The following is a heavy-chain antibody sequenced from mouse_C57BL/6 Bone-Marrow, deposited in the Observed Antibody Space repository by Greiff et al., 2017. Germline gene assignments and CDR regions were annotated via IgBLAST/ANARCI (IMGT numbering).Heavy chain of an antibody. CDR2: INPNNGGT. CDR1: GYTFTDYN. J-gene: IGHJ4*01. Sequence: VQLQQPGPELVKPGASVKMSCKASGYTFTDYNMHWVKQSHGKSLEWIGYINPNNGGTSYNQKFKGKATLTVNKSSSTAYMELRSLTSEYSAVYYCARDCNSNLYAMDYWGQGTSVTVSS. CDR3: ARDCNSNLYAMDY. D-gene: IGHD2-5*01. V-gene: IGHV1-22*01.